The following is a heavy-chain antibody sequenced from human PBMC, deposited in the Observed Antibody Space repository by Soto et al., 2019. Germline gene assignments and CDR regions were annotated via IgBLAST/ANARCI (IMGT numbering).Heavy chain of an antibody. J-gene: IGHJ4*02. D-gene: IGHD5-18*01. CDR3: ARADTAMVKVDY. V-gene: IGHV1-69*06. CDR2: IIPIFGTA. Sequence: SVKVSCKAAGGPVSGYAISLVRQAPGQGLEWMGGIIPIFGTANYAQTFQGRVTITADKSTSTAYMELSSLRSEDTAVYDCARADTAMVKVDYWGQGTLVTVS. CDR1: GGPVSGYA.